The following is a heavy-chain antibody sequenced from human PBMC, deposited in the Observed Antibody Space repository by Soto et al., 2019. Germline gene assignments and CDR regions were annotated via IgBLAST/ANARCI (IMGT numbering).Heavy chain of an antibody. Sequence: QVQLVQSGAEVKKPGSSVKVSCKASGGTFSSYTISWVRQAPGQGLEWMGRIIPILGIANYAQKFKGRVTITAAKSTSTAYMELSSLRSEDTAVYYWAAQEGGSYTFDYWGQGTLVTVSS. V-gene: IGHV1-69*02. CDR2: IIPILGIA. J-gene: IGHJ4*02. CDR1: GGTFSSYT. D-gene: IGHD1-26*01. CDR3: AAQEGGSYTFDY.